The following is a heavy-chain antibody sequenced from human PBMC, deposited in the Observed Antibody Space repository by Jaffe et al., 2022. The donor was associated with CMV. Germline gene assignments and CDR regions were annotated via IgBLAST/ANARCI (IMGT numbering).Heavy chain of an antibody. CDR2: IYSGGST. D-gene: IGHD3-10*01. CDR3: ARDVEYYYGSGKNWYFDL. Sequence: EVQLVESGGGLIQPGGSLRLSCAASGFTVSSNYMSWVRQAPGKGLEWVSVIYSGGSTYYADSVKGRFTISRDNSKNTLYLQMNSLRAEDTAVYYCARDVEYYYGSGKNWYFDLWGRGTLVTVSS. J-gene: IGHJ2*01. CDR1: GFTVSSNY. V-gene: IGHV3-53*01.